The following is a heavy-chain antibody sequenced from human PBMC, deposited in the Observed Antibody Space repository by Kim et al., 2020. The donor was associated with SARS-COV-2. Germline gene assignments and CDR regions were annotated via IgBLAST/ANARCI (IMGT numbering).Heavy chain of an antibody. CDR2: NT. D-gene: IGHD2-15*01. V-gene: IGHV1-3*01. J-gene: IGHJ4*02. CDR3: ARVVVAAPDY. Sequence: NTKYSQKFQGRVTITRDTSASTAYMELSSLRSEDTAVYYCARVVVAAPDYWGQGTLVTVSS.